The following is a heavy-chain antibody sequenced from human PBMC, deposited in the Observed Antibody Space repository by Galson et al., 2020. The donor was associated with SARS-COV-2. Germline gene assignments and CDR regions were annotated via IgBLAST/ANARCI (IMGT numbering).Heavy chain of an antibody. CDR1: GFSLTTSGMG. J-gene: IGHJ4*02. Sequence: SGPTLVKPTQTLTLTCTFSGFSLTTSGMGVTWIRQPPGKALEWLALLDWDDDKYYSTPLRTRLTISRDTSKNQVFLTMTNMDPVDTATYYCARMADGYGGYDYGSSPFEYWGQGTLVTVSS. CDR2: LDWDDDK. V-gene: IGHV2-70*01. D-gene: IGHD5-12*01. CDR3: ARMADGYGGYDYGSSPFEY.